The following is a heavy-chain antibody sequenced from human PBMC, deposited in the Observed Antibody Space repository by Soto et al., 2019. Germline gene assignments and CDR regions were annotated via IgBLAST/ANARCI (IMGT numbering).Heavy chain of an antibody. J-gene: IGHJ4*02. CDR3: AKDRGWGPLFDY. CDR1: GFTFSSYG. D-gene: IGHD3-16*01. Sequence: GGSLRLSCAASGFTFSSYGMHWVRQAPVKGLEWVAVISYDGSNKYYADSVKGRFTISRDNSKNTLYLQMNSLRAEDTAVYYCAKDRGWGPLFDYWGQGTLVTVSS. V-gene: IGHV3-30*18. CDR2: ISYDGSNK.